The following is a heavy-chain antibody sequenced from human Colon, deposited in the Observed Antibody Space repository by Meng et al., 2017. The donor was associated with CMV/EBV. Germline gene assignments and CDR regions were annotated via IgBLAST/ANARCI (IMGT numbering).Heavy chain of an antibody. J-gene: IGHJ5*02. CDR2: IIPILGIA. V-gene: IGHV1-69*02. CDR1: GGTFSSYT. Sequence: SVTVSCKASGGTFSSYTISWVRQAPGQGLEWMGRIIPILGIANYAQKFQGRVTITADKSTSTAYMELSSLRSEDTAVYYCARGRGIAARRWFDPWGQGTLVTVSS. CDR3: ARGRGIAARRWFDP. D-gene: IGHD6-6*01.